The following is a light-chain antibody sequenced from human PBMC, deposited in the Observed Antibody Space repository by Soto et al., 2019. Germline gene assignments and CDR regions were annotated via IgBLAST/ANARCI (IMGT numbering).Light chain of an antibody. V-gene: IGLV1-44*01. CDR3: AAWDDSLKAI. CDR1: SSNIRSNT. J-gene: IGLJ7*01. Sequence: QSVLTQPPSVSGTPGQRVTISCSGSSSNIRSNTVNWYQQFPGTAPRLLIYSSYQRPSGVPDRVSGSQSGTSASLAISGLQSDDEADYYCAAWDDSLKAIFGGGTQLTVL. CDR2: SSY.